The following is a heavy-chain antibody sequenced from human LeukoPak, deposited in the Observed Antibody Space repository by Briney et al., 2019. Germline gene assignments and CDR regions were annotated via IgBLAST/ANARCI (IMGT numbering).Heavy chain of an antibody. V-gene: IGHV3-7*04. Sequence: PGGSLRLSCVASGFSFGSYWMAWVRQAPGKGLEWVANMKHDGIGKYHVDSVKGRFTISRDNSKNTLFLQMNSLRADDTAVYYCARTIAVAGPYYFDYWGQGTLVTVSS. J-gene: IGHJ4*02. D-gene: IGHD6-19*01. CDR2: MKHDGIGK. CDR1: GFSFGSYW. CDR3: ARTIAVAGPYYFDY.